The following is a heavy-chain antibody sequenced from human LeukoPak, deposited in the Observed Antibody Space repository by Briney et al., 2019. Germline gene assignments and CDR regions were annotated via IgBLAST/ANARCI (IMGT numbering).Heavy chain of an antibody. CDR1: GGTSSSYA. CDR3: ARDLSSSWYEFRYYYGMDV. V-gene: IGHV1-69*13. D-gene: IGHD6-13*01. J-gene: IGHJ6*02. CDR2: IIPIFGTA. Sequence: ASVKVSCKASGGTSSSYAISWVRQAPGQGLEWIGGIIPIFGTANYAQKFQGRVTITADESTSTAYMELSSLRSEDTAVYYCARDLSSSWYEFRYYYGMDVWGQGTLVTVSS.